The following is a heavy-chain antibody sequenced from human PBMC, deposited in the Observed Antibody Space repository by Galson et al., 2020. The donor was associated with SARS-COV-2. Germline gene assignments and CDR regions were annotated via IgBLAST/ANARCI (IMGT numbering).Heavy chain of an antibody. CDR1: GGPVNSGSNY. CDR3: ARDHTIYVFWSGSYRQNPSYYYYGLCC. J-gene: IGHJ6*02. D-gene: IGHD3-3*01. V-gene: IGHV4-61*01. Sequence: SETLSLTCTVSGGPVNSGSNYWSWIRQPPGKGLEWIAFIHNSGSTNTNPSPKSRVTITIDTSKNQFSLKLCSVTAADTAVYYCARDHTIYVFWSGSYRQNPSYYYYGLCCWGQGSSFTVSS. CDR2: IHNSGST.